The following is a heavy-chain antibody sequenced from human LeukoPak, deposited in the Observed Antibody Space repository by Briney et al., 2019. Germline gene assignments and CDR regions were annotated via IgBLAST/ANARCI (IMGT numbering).Heavy chain of an antibody. CDR3: ARDRSQYYYDSSGYPFDY. J-gene: IGHJ4*02. CDR1: GGSISGYH. V-gene: IGHV4-4*07. Sequence: SETLSLTCTVSGGSISGYHWGWIRQPAGKGLEWIGRIYSTGSANYNPSLKSRVTMSVDTSKNQFSLKLSSMTAADTAVYYCARDRSQYYYDSSGYPFDYWGRGTLVTVSS. CDR2: IYSTGSA. D-gene: IGHD3-22*01.